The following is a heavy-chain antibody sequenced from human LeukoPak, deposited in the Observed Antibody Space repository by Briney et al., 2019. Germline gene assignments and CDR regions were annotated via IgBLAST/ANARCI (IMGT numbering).Heavy chain of an antibody. CDR2: IYYSGSA. D-gene: IGHD2-15*01. V-gene: IGHV4-59*12. CDR1: GDSISGFY. J-gene: IGHJ4*02. Sequence: SETLSLTCAVSGDSISGFYWSWIRQPPGKGLEWIGYIYYSGSANYNPSLKSRVTISVDTSKNQFSLKLSSVTAADTAVYYCARDRVGSGIIDYWGQGTLVTVSS. CDR3: ARDRVGSGIIDY.